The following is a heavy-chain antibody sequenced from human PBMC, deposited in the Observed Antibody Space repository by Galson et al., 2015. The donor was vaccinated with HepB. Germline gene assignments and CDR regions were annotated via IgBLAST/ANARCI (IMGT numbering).Heavy chain of an antibody. D-gene: IGHD6-19*01. CDR1: GFIFRNYG. CDR2: IWYDGRDQ. J-gene: IGHJ4*02. Sequence: SLRLSCAASGFIFRNYGMHWVRQAPGKGLEWVAVIWYDGRDQKYADSVKGRFTISRDSSRNTLYLQMSSLRVEDTALHYCAKLDSSGSSWGQGTLVTVSS. CDR3: AKLDSSGSS. V-gene: IGHV3-33*06.